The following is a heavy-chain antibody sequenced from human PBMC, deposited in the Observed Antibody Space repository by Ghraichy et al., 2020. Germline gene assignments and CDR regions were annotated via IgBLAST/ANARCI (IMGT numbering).Heavy chain of an antibody. J-gene: IGHJ3*02. V-gene: IGHV1-18*01. CDR1: GYTFSNYG. CDR3: ARGPRSSTSYYGAFDI. D-gene: IGHD3-22*01. Sequence: ASVKVSCKASGYTFSNYGFIWVRQAPGQGLEWMGWISAYSGNTNYAQKLQGRVTMTTDTSTSTAYMEMRSLGSDDTAVYYCARGPRSSTSYYGAFDIWGQGTMVTVSS. CDR2: ISAYSGNT.